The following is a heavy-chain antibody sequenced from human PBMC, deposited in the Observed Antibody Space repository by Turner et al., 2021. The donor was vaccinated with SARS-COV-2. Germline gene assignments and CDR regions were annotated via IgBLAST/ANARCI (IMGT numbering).Heavy chain of an antibody. CDR1: GFTFSSYA. CDR2: ISYDGSNK. Sequence: QVQLVESGGGVVQPGRHLRLSCAASGFTFSSYAMHWVRQAPGKGLEWVAVISYDGSNKYYADSVKGRFTISRDNSKNTLYLQMNSLRAEDTAVYYCARDPEYVDTAMGLDYWGQGTLVTVSS. CDR3: ARDPEYVDTAMGLDY. J-gene: IGHJ4*02. D-gene: IGHD5-18*01. V-gene: IGHV3-30-3*01.